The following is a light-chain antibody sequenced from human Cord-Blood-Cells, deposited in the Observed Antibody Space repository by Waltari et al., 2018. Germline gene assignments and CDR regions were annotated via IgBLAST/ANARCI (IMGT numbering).Light chain of an antibody. CDR3: QQYGSSPT. J-gene: IGKJ1*01. Sequence: EIVLPQSPGTLPLSPGDRATLSCRASQSVSSSYLAWYQQQPGQAPRLLIYGASSRATGIPDRFSGSGSGTDFTLTISRLEPEDFAVYYCQQYGSSPTFGQGTKVEIK. V-gene: IGKV3-20*01. CDR2: GAS. CDR1: QSVSSSY.